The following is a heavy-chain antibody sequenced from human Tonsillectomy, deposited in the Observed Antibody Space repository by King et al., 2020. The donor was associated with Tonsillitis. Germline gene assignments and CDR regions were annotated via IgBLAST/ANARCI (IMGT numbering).Heavy chain of an antibody. D-gene: IGHD2-2*01. V-gene: IGHV1-46*01. CDR2: IDPSGGST. CDR3: ARSFESVCSSCLWGYFDY. Sequence: GQLVQSGAEVKKPGASVKVSCKASGYTFTTYYLHWVRQAPGQGLEWMGIIDPSGGSTNYAQKFQGRVTMTRDTSTSTVYMELSSLRSEDTAVYYCARSFESVCSSCLWGYFDYWGQGTLVTVSS. J-gene: IGHJ4*02. CDR1: GYTFTTYY.